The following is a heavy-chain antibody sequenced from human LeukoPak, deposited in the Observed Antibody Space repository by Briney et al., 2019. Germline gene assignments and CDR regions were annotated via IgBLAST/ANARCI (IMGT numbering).Heavy chain of an antibody. CDR2: ISGSGGST. CDR3: AKDTRRSSPAKYFDY. Sequence: PGGSLRLSCAASGFTFSSYAMSWVRQAPGKGLEWVSAISGSGGSTYYADSVKGRFTISRDNSMNTLYLQMNSLRAEDTAVYYCAKDTRRSSPAKYFDYWGQGTLVTVSS. V-gene: IGHV3-23*01. D-gene: IGHD6-6*01. CDR1: GFTFSSYA. J-gene: IGHJ4*02.